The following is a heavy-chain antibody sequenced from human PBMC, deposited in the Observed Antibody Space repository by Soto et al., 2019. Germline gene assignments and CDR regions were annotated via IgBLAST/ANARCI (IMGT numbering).Heavy chain of an antibody. CDR2: ISGSGGST. Sequence: ALRRSGAGRGCTLCSDAMSWVHQAQGKGLEWVSAISGSGGSTYYADSVKGRFTISRDNSKNTLYLQMNSLRAEDTAVYYCAKGAIVLMVYAIDYWGQGTLVTVSS. CDR1: GCTLCSDA. D-gene: IGHD2-8*01. J-gene: IGHJ4*02. V-gene: IGHV3-23*01. CDR3: AKGAIVLMVYAIDY.